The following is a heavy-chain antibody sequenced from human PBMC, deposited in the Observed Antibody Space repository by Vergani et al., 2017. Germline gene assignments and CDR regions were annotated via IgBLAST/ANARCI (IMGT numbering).Heavy chain of an antibody. J-gene: IGHJ4*02. V-gene: IGHV3-30*02. D-gene: IGHD2-2*01. Sequence: QVQLVESGGGVVQPGGSLRPSCAASGFSFGSYGMHWVRVRQAPGKGLEWLAYLRYDGTTKQYADSVKGRFTISRDNSKNMLYLQMDSLRPEDTAMFYCVKDRGASIGFDDWGQGTQVTVSS. CDR1: GFSFGSYG. CDR3: VKDRGASIGFDD. CDR2: LRYDGTTK.